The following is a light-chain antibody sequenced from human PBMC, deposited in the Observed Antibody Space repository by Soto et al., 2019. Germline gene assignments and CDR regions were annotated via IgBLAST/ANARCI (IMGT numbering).Light chain of an antibody. V-gene: IGLV2-14*01. CDR1: SSDVGGYNY. J-gene: IGLJ1*01. CDR2: DVS. CDR3: SSYTCSSSLYV. Sequence: QSALTQPASVSGSPGQSITISCTGTSSDVGGYNYVSWYQQHPGKAPKLMIYDVSNRPSGVSNRFSGSKSGNTASLTISGLQAEDEADYSGSSYTCSSSLYVFGTGTKVTVL.